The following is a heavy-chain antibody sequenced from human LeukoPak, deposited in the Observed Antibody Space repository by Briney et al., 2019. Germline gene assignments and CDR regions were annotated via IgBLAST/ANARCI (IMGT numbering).Heavy chain of an antibody. CDR1: GYTFTSYG. J-gene: IGHJ6*02. CDR2: ISAYNGNT. Sequence: ASVKVSCKASGYTFTSYGISWVRQAPGQGLEWMGWISAYNGNTNYAQKLQGRVTMTTDTSTSTAYMELRSLRADDTAVYYCARDEPNYYDSSGRAPYYYYGMDVWGQGPTVTVSS. V-gene: IGHV1-18*01. CDR3: ARDEPNYYDSSGRAPYYYYGMDV. D-gene: IGHD3-22*01.